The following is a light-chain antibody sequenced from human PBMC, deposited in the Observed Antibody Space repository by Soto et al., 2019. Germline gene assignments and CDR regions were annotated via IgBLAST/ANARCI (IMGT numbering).Light chain of an antibody. V-gene: IGKV3-15*01. CDR1: QSVSSN. CDR3: QQYNNWPMYT. Sequence: EIVMTQSPATLSVSPGERATLSCRASQSVSSNLAWYQQKPGQAPRLLIYGASTRATGIPARFSGSGSGTEFPLTISSLKSEDFAVYYCQQYNNWPMYTFGQGTKLELK. J-gene: IGKJ2*01. CDR2: GAS.